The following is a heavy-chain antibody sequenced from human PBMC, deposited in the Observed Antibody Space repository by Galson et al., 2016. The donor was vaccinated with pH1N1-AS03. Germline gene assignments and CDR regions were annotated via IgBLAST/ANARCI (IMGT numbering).Heavy chain of an antibody. CDR3: ARGKEGYFYGMDV. CDR2: SGTAGDT. J-gene: IGHJ6*02. CDR1: D. D-gene: IGHD3-10*01. Sequence: DMYWVRQPPGKGLEWVSASGTAGDTYYAGSVKGRFTISRENAKNSLYLQMNSLRAGDTAVYYCARGKEGYFYGMDVWGQGTTVTVSS. V-gene: IGHV3-13*01.